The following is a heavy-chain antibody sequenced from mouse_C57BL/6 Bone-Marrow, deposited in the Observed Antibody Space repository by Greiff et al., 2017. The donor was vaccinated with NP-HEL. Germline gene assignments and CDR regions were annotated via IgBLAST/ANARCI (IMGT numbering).Heavy chain of an antibody. CDR1: GYTFTSYG. CDR3: ATSSWFAY. J-gene: IGHJ3*01. V-gene: IGHV1-81*01. Sequence: QVQLQQSGAELARPGASVKLSCKASGYTFTSYGISWVKQRTGQGLEWIGEIYPRSGNTYYNEKFKGKATLTADTSSSTAYMELRSLTSEDSAVYFCATSSWFAYWGQGTLVTVSA. CDR2: IYPRSGNT.